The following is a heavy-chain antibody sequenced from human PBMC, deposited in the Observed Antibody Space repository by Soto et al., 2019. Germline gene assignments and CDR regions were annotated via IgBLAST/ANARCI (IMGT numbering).Heavy chain of an antibody. CDR2: INHSGST. D-gene: IGHD2-8*02. V-gene: IGHV4-34*01. CDR3: ALTGDYYYYYGMDV. CDR1: GGSFSGYY. J-gene: IGHJ6*02. Sequence: SETLSLTCAVYGGSFSGYYWSWIRQPPGKGLEWIGEINHSGSTNYNPSLKSRVTISVDTSKNQFSLKLSSVTAADTAVYYCALTGDYYYYYGMDVWGQGTTVTVSS.